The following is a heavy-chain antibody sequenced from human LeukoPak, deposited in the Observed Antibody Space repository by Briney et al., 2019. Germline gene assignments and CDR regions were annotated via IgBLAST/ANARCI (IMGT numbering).Heavy chain of an antibody. Sequence: GGSLRLSCAASGYTFSDCAVHWVRQAPGKGLEWVALISYDGSNKYYADSVKGRFTISRDNSKNTMSLQMNSLRREDTAVYYCASRTNSGPPFWGQGTLVTVSS. D-gene: IGHD3-10*01. CDR1: GYTFSDCA. CDR2: ISYDGSNK. CDR3: ASRTNSGPPF. V-gene: IGHV3-30-3*01. J-gene: IGHJ1*01.